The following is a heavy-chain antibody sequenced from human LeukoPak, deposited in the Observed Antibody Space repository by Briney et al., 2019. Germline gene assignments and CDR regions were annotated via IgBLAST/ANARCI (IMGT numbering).Heavy chain of an antibody. V-gene: IGHV3-9*01. CDR1: GFTFDDYA. D-gene: IGHD3-9*01. CDR2: ISWNSGSI. Sequence: GRSLRLSCAASGFTFDDYAMQWVRQAPGKGLEWVSGISWNSGSIGYADSVKGRFTISRDNAKNSLYLQMNSLRAEDTALYYCAKDSGYDILTGRFDYWGQGTLVTVSS. CDR3: AKDSGYDILTGRFDY. J-gene: IGHJ4*02.